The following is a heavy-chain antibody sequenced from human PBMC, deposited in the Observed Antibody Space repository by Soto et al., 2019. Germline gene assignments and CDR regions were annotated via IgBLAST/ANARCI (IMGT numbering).Heavy chain of an antibody. CDR3: AKSSYYISDESFDY. D-gene: IGHD3-22*01. Sequence: GGSLRLSCAASGFTFDHYAIHWVRQAPGKGLEWLSGISGSGVSTYYADSVKGRFTISRDNSKNTLYLQMNSLRAEDTALYYCAKSSYYISDESFDYWGQGTLVTVSS. J-gene: IGHJ4*02. V-gene: IGHV3-23*01. CDR1: GFTFDHYA. CDR2: ISGSGVST.